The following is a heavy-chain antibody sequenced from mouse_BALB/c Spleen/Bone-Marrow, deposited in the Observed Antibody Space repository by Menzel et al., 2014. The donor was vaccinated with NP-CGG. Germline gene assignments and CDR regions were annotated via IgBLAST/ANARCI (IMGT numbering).Heavy chain of an antibody. J-gene: IGHJ2*01. CDR2: IAPGSGST. CDR1: GYTFTSYW. CDR3: ARGGLYYFDY. V-gene: IGHV1S41*01. D-gene: IGHD3-3*01. Sequence: DLVKPGASVKLSCKASGYTFTSYWINWIKQRPGQGLEWIGRIAPGSGSTYYNEMFKGKATLIVDTSSSTAYIQLSSLSSEDSAVYFYARGGLYYFDYWGQGTTLTVSS.